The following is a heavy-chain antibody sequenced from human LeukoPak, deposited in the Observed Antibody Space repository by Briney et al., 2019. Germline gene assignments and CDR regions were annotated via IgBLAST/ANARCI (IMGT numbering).Heavy chain of an antibody. V-gene: IGHV1-46*01. CDR2: INPSGGRT. J-gene: IGHJ5*02. D-gene: IGHD6-13*01. Sequence: ASVKVSCKASGYTFTSYYIYWMRQAHGHGLDWMGIINPSGGRTNYAHKFQGRVTMTRDMSTSTVYMELSRLRSDDTAVYYCARDIAAAGNVRNWFDPWGQGTLVTVSS. CDR1: GYTFTSYY. CDR3: ARDIAAAGNVRNWFDP.